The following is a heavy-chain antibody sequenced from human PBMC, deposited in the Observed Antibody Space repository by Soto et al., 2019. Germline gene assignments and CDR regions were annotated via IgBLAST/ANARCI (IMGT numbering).Heavy chain of an antibody. V-gene: IGHV4-59*01. J-gene: IGHJ6*02. CDR2: IYDTGISGYTPST. Sequence: SETLSLTXTVSGGSITSSYWSWIRRPPGKGLEWIAYIYDTGISGYTPSTSYNPSLKSRVTMSVDTSKSQFSLKLTSVTAADTAVCYCARGEYAFFYYGLDVWGQGITVTVSS. CDR1: GGSITSSY. CDR3: ARGEYAFFYYGLDV.